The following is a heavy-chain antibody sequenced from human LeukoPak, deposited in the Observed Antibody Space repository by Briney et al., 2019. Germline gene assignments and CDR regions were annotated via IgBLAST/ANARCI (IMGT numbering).Heavy chain of an antibody. J-gene: IGHJ4*02. D-gene: IGHD5-12*01. CDR3: ATEGYSGYDFGFY. CDR2: FDPEDGET. Sequence: ASVTVSFKVSGYTLTELSMHWVRQAPGKGLEWMGGFDPEDGETIYAQKFQGRVTMTEDTSTDTAYMELSSLRSEDTAVYYCATEGYSGYDFGFYWGQGTLVTVSS. V-gene: IGHV1-24*01. CDR1: GYTLTELS.